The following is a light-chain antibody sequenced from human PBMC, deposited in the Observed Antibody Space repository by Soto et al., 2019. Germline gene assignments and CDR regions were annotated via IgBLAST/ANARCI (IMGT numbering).Light chain of an antibody. Sequence: EIVMTQSPATLSVSPGQTATLSCRASKTVARDLAWYQHKPGQAPRLLIYGASTRATGIPARFSGSGSATEFTLTISSLQVEDFAVYYCQQYNHWPPITFGQGTRLEIK. V-gene: IGKV3-15*01. J-gene: IGKJ5*01. CDR1: KTVARD. CDR3: QQYNHWPPIT. CDR2: GAS.